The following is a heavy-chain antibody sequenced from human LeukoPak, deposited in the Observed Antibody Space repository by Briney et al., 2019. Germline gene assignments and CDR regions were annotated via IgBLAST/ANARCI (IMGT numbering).Heavy chain of an antibody. D-gene: IGHD5-18*01. CDR1: GFTFDDYA. Sequence: SLRLSCAASGFTFDDYAMHWVRQAPGKGPEWVSGISWNSGSIGYADSVKGRFTISRDNAKNSLYLQMNSLRAEDTALYYCAKKGGYSYGFDYWGQGTLVTVSS. V-gene: IGHV3-9*01. CDR3: AKKGGYSYGFDY. J-gene: IGHJ4*02. CDR2: ISWNSGSI.